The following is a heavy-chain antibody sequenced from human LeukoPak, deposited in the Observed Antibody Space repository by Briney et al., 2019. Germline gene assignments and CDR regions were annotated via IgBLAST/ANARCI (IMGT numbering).Heavy chain of an antibody. Sequence: PGGSLRLSCAASEFTFSSYWMYWVRQAPGKGLVWVSRINSDGSSTTYADSVRGRFTISRDNAKNTLYLQMSSLRAEDTAVHYCARDVRFCGGGICHLYYYYYGMDVWGQGTAVTVSS. CDR1: EFTFSSYW. J-gene: IGHJ6*02. CDR2: INSDGSST. V-gene: IGHV3-74*01. CDR3: ARDVRFCGGGICHLYYYYYGMDV. D-gene: IGHD2-15*01.